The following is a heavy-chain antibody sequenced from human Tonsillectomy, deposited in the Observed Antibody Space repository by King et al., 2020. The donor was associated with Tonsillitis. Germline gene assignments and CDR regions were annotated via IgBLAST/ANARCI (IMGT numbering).Heavy chain of an antibody. D-gene: IGHD1-1*01. CDR3: ARGGAGTTVEIDY. CDR2: ITSRSSFI. Sequence: VQLVESGGGLVKPGGSLRLSCAASGFTFRSYCMNCVRQAPGTGPEWGSSITSRSSFIFFADSVKGRFTISRDNAKNSLYLQMNSLGGRDTAVYYCARGGAGTTVEIDYWGQGTLVTVSS. J-gene: IGHJ4*02. V-gene: IGHV3-21*01. CDR1: GFTFRSYC.